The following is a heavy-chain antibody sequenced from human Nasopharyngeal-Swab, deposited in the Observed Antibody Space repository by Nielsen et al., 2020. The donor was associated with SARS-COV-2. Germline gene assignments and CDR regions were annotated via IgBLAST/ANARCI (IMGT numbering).Heavy chain of an antibody. J-gene: IGHJ1*01. CDR1: GFPFSTYT. D-gene: IGHD2-21*02. Sequence: GGSLRLSCAASGFPFSTYTMNWYRQAPGKGLEWVSSISGSSTYIWYADSVKGRFTISRDNAKNSLFLQMNNLRADDTAIYYCARTAAFCGGNCYSEYFQHWGQGTLVTVSS. V-gene: IGHV3-21*01. CDR3: ARTAAFCGGNCYSEYFQH. CDR2: ISGSSTYI.